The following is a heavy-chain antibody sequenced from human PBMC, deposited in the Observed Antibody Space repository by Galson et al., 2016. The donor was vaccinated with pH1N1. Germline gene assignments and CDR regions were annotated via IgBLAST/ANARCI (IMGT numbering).Heavy chain of an antibody. CDR1: GYSVTRYY. CDR3: ARRYYFDY. Sequence: SVKVSCKASGYSVTRYYMHWVRQAPGQGLEWMGIIDPSAGTTTYSQKFQGRISLTRDTSTNSVHMELSTLRPDDSAIYFCARRYYFDYWGQGPLVTVSS. CDR2: IDPSAGTT. V-gene: IGHV1-46*01. J-gene: IGHJ4*02.